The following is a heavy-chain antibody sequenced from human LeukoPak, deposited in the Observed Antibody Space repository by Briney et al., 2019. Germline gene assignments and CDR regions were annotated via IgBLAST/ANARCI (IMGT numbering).Heavy chain of an antibody. D-gene: IGHD4-11*01. CDR3: AGVRTSNSIDY. V-gene: IGHV4-61*02. CDR1: GGSISSGSYY. Sequence: KTSETLSLTCTVSGGSISSGSYYWSWIRQPAGKGLEWIGRIYTSGSTNYNPSLKSRVTISVDTSKNQFSLKLSSVTAADTAVYYCAGVRTSNSIDYWGQGTLVTVSS. J-gene: IGHJ4*02. CDR2: IYTSGST.